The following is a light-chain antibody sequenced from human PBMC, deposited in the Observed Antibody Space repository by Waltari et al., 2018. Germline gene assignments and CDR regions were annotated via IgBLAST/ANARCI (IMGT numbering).Light chain of an antibody. CDR2: VVS. CDR1: SSDVGGYNY. Sequence: QSALTQPASVSGSPGQSLTISCPGTSSDVGGYNYVSWYQQHPGKAPKLMIYVVSNRPSGVSNRFSGSKSGNTASLTISGLQAEDEADYYCSSYTSSSTPVVFGGGTKLTVL. J-gene: IGLJ2*01. CDR3: SSYTSSSTPVV. V-gene: IGLV2-14*01.